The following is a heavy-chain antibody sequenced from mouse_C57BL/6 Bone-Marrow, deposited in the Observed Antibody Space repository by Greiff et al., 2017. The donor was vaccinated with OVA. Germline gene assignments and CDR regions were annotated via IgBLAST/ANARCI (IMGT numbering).Heavy chain of an antibody. Sequence: QVQLQQSGAELARPGASVKMSCKASGYTFTSYTIHWVKQRPGQGLEWIGYIDPTNDYTNYNQKFKGKATLTADKSSSTAYMQLSSLTSDDSAVYCGTRVYYFDYGDQGTTLTVTS. J-gene: IGHJ2*01. CDR2: IDPTNDYT. CDR3: TRVYYFDY. V-gene: IGHV1-4*01. CDR1: GYTFTSYT.